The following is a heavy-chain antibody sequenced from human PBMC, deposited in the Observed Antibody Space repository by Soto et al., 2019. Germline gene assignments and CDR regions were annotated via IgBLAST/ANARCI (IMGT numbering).Heavy chain of an antibody. D-gene: IGHD3-9*01. CDR2: ISSTSSMM. CDR1: TFSSYS. Sequence: TFSSYSMNWVRQSPGKGLEWVSYISSTSSMMDYADSVKGRFTISRDNAQNSLYLQMNSLRAEDTAVYYCAAWTFYDILTGYHPLDYWGQGTLVTVSS. CDR3: AAWTFYDILTGYHPLDY. J-gene: IGHJ4*02. V-gene: IGHV3-48*01.